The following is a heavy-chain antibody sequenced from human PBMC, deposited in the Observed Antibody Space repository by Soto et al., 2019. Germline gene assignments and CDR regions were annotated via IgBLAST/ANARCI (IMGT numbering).Heavy chain of an antibody. CDR2: IIPIFGTA. J-gene: IGHJ5*02. D-gene: IGHD1-1*01. CDR1: GGTFSSYA. CDR3: ARGFTTGTTRWFDP. V-gene: IGHV1-69*13. Sequence: SVKVSCKASGGTFSSYAISWVRQAPGQGIEWMGGIIPIFGTANYAQKFQGRVTITADESTSTAYMELSSLRSEDTAVYYCARGFTTGTTRWFDPWGQGTLVTVSS.